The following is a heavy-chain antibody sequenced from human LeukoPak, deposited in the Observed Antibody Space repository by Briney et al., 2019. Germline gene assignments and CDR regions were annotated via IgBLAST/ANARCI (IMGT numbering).Heavy chain of an antibody. CDR1: GFTFSDYY. D-gene: IGHD4-11*01. CDR2: ISSSSSYT. CDR3: ARADYPYYYYGMDV. V-gene: IGHV3-11*06. Sequence: GGSLRLSCAASGFTFSDYYMSWIRQAPGKGLEWVSYISSSSSYTNYADSVKGRFTISRDNAKNSLYLQMNSLRAEDTAVYYCARADYPYYYYGMDVWGQGTTVTVSS. J-gene: IGHJ6*02.